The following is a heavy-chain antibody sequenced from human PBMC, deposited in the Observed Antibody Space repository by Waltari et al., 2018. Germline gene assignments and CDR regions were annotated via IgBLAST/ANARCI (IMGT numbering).Heavy chain of an antibody. V-gene: IGHV4-4*02. CDR2: VHGTGRT. D-gene: IGHD2-15*01. CDR1: GDSASSAFL. CDR3: ARDRGRGLYLDT. Sequence: QLQLQESGPGLVKPSGTLSVNCAVSGDSASSAFLWNGVRQSPQKGLGWIGQVHGTGRTNYHPSFASRVTVSLDTSKNLFSLKVTSATAADTAVYYCARDRGRGLYLDTWGPGTLVTVSP. J-gene: IGHJ5*02.